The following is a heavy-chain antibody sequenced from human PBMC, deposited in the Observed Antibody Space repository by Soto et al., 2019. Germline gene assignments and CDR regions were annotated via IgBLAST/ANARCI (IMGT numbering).Heavy chain of an antibody. J-gene: IGHJ4*02. Sequence: ASVKVSCKASGGTFSSYAISWVRQAPGQGLEWMGGIIPIFGTANYAQKFQGRVTITADESTSTAYMELSSLRSEDTAVYYCARDLSGGYSYGLRFDSWGQGTRVTV. CDR3: ARDLSGGYSYGLRFDS. CDR1: GGTFSSYA. D-gene: IGHD5-18*01. CDR2: IIPIFGTA. V-gene: IGHV1-69*13.